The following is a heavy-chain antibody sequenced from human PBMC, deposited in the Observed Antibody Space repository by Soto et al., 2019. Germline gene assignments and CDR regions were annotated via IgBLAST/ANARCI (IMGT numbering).Heavy chain of an antibody. J-gene: IGHJ3*02. CDR1: GGSITTNKW. CDR2: IFHSGST. Sequence: QVQLEESGPRLVKPSGTLSLTCDVSGGSITTNKWWSWVRQTPGKGLEWLAEIFHSGSTNFNPSLKSRVNISVDKSKNQFSLNLTSVTAADTAVYYCARSYDTSASSGGEGFDIWGQGTMVTVSS. CDR3: ARSYDTSASSGGEGFDI. D-gene: IGHD3-16*01. V-gene: IGHV4-4*02.